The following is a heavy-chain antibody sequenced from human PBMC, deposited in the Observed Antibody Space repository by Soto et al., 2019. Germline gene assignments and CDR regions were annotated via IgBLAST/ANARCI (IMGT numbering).Heavy chain of an antibody. CDR1: GLTFSSYA. V-gene: IGHV3-23*01. CDR2: ISGNGGIT. J-gene: IGHJ4*01. Sequence: EVQLLESGGGLVQPGGSLRLSCAASGLTFSSYAMSWVRQAPGKGLEWVSNISGNGGITYYADSVKGRFTISRDNSKNTLYLQMNSLRAGDTAVYHGALLLVPMVRGVSPTTKAYWGHGTRVTVSS. D-gene: IGHD3-10*01. CDR3: ALLLVPMVRGVSPTTKAY.